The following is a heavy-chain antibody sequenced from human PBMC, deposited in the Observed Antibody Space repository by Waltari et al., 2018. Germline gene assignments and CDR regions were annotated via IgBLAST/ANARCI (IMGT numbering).Heavy chain of an antibody. CDR1: GFTVSRHY. J-gene: IGHJ3*02. Sequence: EVQLVETGGGLIQPGGSLRLSCAASGFTVSRHYMSWVRPAPGKGLEWVSVIYSGGSTYYADSVKGRFTISRDNSKNTLYLQMNSLRAEDTAVYYCARVRFLEGWEDAFDIWGQGTMVTVSS. V-gene: IGHV3-53*02. D-gene: IGHD3-3*01. CDR2: IYSGGST. CDR3: ARVRFLEGWEDAFDI.